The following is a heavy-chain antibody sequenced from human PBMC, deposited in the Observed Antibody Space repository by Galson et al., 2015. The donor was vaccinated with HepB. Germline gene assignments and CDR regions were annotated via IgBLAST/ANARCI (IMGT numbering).Heavy chain of an antibody. V-gene: IGHV4-59*08. CDR1: GGSISEKY. CDR3: ATSTSSAANYWYFNL. Sequence: SETLSLTCTVSGGSISEKYWSWIRQSPRKGLEWLGYISYSGSTYSHPPLKSRLTISADTSKNQFSLNLSSVTAADTAVYYCATSTSSAANYWYFNLWGRGMLVTVSA. CDR2: ISYSGST. D-gene: IGHD2-2*01. J-gene: IGHJ2*01.